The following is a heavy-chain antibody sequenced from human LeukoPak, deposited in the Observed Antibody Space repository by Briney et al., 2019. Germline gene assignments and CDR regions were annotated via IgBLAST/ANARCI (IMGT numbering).Heavy chain of an antibody. CDR1: GFTVSSYY. J-gene: IGHJ4*02. CDR3: ARDLGRGYSNY. Sequence: PGGSLRLSCAASGFTVSSYYMSWVRQAPGKGLDWVSVIYSGGSAYYADSVKGRFTISSDNSKNTLYLQINSLRAEDTAVYYCARDLGRGYSNYWGQGTLVTVSS. D-gene: IGHD3-16*01. CDR2: IYSGGSA. V-gene: IGHV3-66*01.